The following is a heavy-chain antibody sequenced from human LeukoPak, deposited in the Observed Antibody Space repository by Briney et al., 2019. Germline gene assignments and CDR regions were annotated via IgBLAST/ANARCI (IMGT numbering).Heavy chain of an antibody. CDR2: INQDASEI. Sequence: PGGSLRLSCAASGFTFSTYWMNWYRQAPGKGLEWVGNINQDASEINYVASVRGRFTISRDNAKNSLHLQMSSLRAEDTAVYYCATDRDNSDWQKRFDSWGQGTLVTVSS. J-gene: IGHJ4*02. D-gene: IGHD2-21*02. V-gene: IGHV3-7*01. CDR1: GFTFSTYW. CDR3: ATDRDNSDWQKRFDS.